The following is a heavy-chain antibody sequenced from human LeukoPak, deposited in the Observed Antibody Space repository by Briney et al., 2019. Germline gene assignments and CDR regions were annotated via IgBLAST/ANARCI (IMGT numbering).Heavy chain of an antibody. CDR1: GFTFSSFW. V-gene: IGHV3-7*01. D-gene: IGHD6-19*01. CDR2: IKQDGSEK. Sequence: GGSLRLSFAASGFTFSSFWMSWVRQAPGKGLEWVANIKQDGSEKYYVDSVKGRFTISRDNAKNSLYLQMNSLRADDTAVYYCAREVQYSSGWYLSFFDYWGQGTLVTVSS. J-gene: IGHJ4*02. CDR3: AREVQYSSGWYLSFFDY.